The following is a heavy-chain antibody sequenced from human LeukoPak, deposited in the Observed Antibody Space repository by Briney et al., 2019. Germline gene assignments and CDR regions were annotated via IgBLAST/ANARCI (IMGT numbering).Heavy chain of an antibody. CDR3: ARDYSVWFGEHYYYNGMDV. J-gene: IGHJ6*02. Sequence: PSETLSLTCTVSGGSISSPYWTWIRQPAGKGLEWIGRFYTSGIANYNPSLKSRVTMSVDTSKNQFSLKVTSVTAADTAIYYCARDYSVWFGEHYYYNGMDVWGQGISVTVSS. V-gene: IGHV4-4*07. CDR2: FYTSGIA. D-gene: IGHD3-10*01. CDR1: GGSISSPY.